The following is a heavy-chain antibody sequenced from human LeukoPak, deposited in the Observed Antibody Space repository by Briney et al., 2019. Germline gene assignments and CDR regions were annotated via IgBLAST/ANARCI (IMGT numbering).Heavy chain of an antibody. CDR3: ARRSEFDNTHYHYFDY. V-gene: IGHV4-39*01. CDR2: IYHSGST. D-gene: IGHD2-15*01. J-gene: IGHJ4*02. CDR1: GRSIDSRSYY. Sequence: SDTLSLTCTVSGRSIDSRSYYCAWIRQAPGKGLEWIGTIYHSGSTEYNPSLKSRVAIFVDTSKNQFSLILHSVAAADTAVYYCARRSEFDNTHYHYFDYWGQGALVTVSS.